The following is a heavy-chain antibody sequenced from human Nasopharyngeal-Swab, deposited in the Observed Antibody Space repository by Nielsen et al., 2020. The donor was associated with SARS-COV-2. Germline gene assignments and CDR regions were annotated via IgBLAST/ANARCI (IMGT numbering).Heavy chain of an antibody. D-gene: IGHD6-13*01. Sequence: GESLKISCAASGFTFSSYGMHWVRQAPGKGLEWVAFIRYDGSEKYYVDSVKGRFTISRDNAKNSLYLQMNSLRAEDTAVYYCARASGSSWDFDYWGQGTLVTVSS. J-gene: IGHJ4*02. CDR3: ARASGSSWDFDY. V-gene: IGHV3-30*02. CDR2: IRYDGSEK. CDR1: GFTFSSYG.